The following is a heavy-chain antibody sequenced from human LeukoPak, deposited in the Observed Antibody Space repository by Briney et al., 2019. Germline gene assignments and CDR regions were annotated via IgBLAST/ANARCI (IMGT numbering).Heavy chain of an antibody. Sequence: PSETLSLTCTVSGGSISSRTYYWGWIRQPPGKGLEWIASLYYGGNTYYNPSLKSRVTMSVDTSKNQFSLKLSSVTAADTAVYYCARYCSGGSCPRGWSDAFDIWGQGTMVTVSS. V-gene: IGHV4-39*07. CDR3: ARYCSGGSCPRGWSDAFDI. CDR2: LYYGGNT. J-gene: IGHJ3*02. D-gene: IGHD2-15*01. CDR1: GGSISSRTYY.